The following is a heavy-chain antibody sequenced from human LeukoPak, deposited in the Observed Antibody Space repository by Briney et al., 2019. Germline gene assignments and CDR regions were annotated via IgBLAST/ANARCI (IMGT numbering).Heavy chain of an antibody. Sequence: ASVKVSCKASGYTFTGYYMHWVRQAPGQGLEWMGWINPNSGGTNYAQKIQGRVTMTRDTSISTAYMELSSLRSDDTAVYYCARLSTTSEASYWGQGTLDTVSS. CDR2: INPNSGGT. D-gene: IGHD1-26*01. V-gene: IGHV1-2*02. CDR3: ARLSTTSEASY. J-gene: IGHJ4*02. CDR1: GYTFTGYY.